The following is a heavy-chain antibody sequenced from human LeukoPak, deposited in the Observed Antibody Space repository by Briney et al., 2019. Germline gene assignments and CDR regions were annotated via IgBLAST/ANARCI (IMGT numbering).Heavy chain of an antibody. CDR2: IYTSGST. D-gene: IGHD2-15*01. V-gene: IGHV4-61*02. CDR3: ARVGGVYCSGGSCYSDQH. Sequence: SETLSHTCTVSGGSISSGSYYCSWIRQPAGKGLEWIGRIYTSGSTNYNPYLKSRVTISVDTSKNQFSLKLSSVTAADTAVYYCARVGGVYCSGGSCYSDQHWGQGTLVTVSS. CDR1: GGSISSGSYY. J-gene: IGHJ1*01.